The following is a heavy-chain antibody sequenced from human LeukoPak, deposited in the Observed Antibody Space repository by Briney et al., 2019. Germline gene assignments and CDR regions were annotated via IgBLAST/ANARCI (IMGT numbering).Heavy chain of an antibody. CDR3: SRGGANDL. CDR1: GGSITSDY. D-gene: IGHD4/OR15-4a*01. Sequence: SETLSLTCTVSGGSITSDYWSWIRQPAGKGLEWIGRIFTSGSTSYNPSLKSRVTMSLDTSKDQFSLKLSSVTAADTAVYFCSRGGANDLWGQGTLVTVSS. CDR2: IFTSGST. V-gene: IGHV4-4*07. J-gene: IGHJ5*02.